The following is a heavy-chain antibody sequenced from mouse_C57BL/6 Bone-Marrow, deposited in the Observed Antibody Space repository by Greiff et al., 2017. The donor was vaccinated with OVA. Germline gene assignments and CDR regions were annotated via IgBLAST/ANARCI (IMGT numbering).Heavy chain of an antibody. Sequence: VQLKESGAELVRPGASVKLSCTASGFNIKDDYMHWVKQRPEQGLEWIGWIDPENGDTEYASKFQGKATITADTSSNTAYLQLSSLTSEDTAVYYCKGTGTAYWGQGTLVTVSA. CDR3: KGTGTAY. D-gene: IGHD4-1*01. CDR2: IDPENGDT. V-gene: IGHV14-4*01. J-gene: IGHJ3*01. CDR1: GFNIKDDY.